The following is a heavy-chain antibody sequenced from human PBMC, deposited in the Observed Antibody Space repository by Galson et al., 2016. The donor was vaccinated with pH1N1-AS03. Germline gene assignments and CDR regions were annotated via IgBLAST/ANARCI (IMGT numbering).Heavy chain of an antibody. Sequence: SVKVSCKASGYIFTGFYVHWVRQAPGQGLEWMGWSNTDSGVTNYAQKFEALVTMTRDTSVSTAYMELYGLKSDDTAVYYCARDPRGPCTSATCPTTYYFGMDVWGQGTTVIVSS. D-gene: IGHD2-2*01. J-gene: IGHJ6*02. CDR2: SNTDSGVT. CDR3: ARDPRGPCTSATCPTTYYFGMDV. V-gene: IGHV1-2*04. CDR1: GYIFTGFY.